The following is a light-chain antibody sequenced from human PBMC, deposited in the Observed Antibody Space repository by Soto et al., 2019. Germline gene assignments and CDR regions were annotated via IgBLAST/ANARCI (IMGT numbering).Light chain of an antibody. J-gene: IGKJ2*01. CDR1: QSVTTNQ. CDR3: QQYGSSFLT. V-gene: IGKV3-20*01. Sequence: EIVLTQSPGTLSLSPGERATLSCRASQSVTTNQLAWFQQKPGQAPRLLIYDASGRATGIPDRFSGSGSGTDVTLTISRPEPEAFAVYYCQQYGSSFLTFGQGTKLEIK. CDR2: DAS.